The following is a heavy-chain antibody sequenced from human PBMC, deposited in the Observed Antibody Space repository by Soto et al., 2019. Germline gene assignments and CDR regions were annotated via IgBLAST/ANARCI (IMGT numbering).Heavy chain of an antibody. CDR3: ARTPATALLDY. D-gene: IGHD2-15*01. J-gene: IGHJ4*02. V-gene: IGHV1-18*01. CDR1: GYTFTSYA. CDR2: VSTNTGNT. Sequence: ASVKVSCKASGYTFTSYAFSWVRQAPGQGFEWMGWVSTNTGNTNYAQKLQGRVTMTTDTSTNTAYMELRSLRSDDTAVYYCARTPATALLDYWGQGTLVNVSS.